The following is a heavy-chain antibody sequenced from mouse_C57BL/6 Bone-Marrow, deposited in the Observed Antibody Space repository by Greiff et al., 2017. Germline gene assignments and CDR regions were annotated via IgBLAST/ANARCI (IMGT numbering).Heavy chain of an antibody. CDR2: IDPETGGT. CDR1: GYTFTDYE. V-gene: IGHV1-15*01. J-gene: IGHJ4*01. D-gene: IGHD1-1*01. CDR3: TRNFDNYYDYYYAMDY. Sequence: VQLQQSGAELVRPGASVTLSCKASGYTFTDYEMHWVKQTPVHGLEWIGAIDPETGGTAYNQKFKGKAILTADKSSSTAYMELRRLTSVDSDVYYCTRNFDNYYDYYYAMDYWGQGTSVTVSS.